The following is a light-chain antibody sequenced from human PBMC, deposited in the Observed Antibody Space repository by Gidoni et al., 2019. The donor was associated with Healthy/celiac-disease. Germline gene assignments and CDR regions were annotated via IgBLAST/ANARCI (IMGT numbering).Light chain of an antibody. V-gene: IGKV1-5*03. CDR2: KAS. CDR1: QRISSW. CDR3: QQYNSYSLTWT. J-gene: IGKJ1*01. Sequence: DIQMTQSPSTLSASVGDRVTITCRASQRISSWLAWYQQKPGKAPKLLIYKASSLESGVPSRFSGSGSGTEFTLTISSLQPDDFATYYCQQYNSYSLTWTFGQGTKVEIK.